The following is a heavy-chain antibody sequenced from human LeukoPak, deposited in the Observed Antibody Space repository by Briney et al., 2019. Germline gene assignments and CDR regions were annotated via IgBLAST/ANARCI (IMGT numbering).Heavy chain of an antibody. J-gene: IGHJ4*02. Sequence: PGGSLRLSCAAPGFTFGDYYMSWIRQAPGEGLEWVPYISSSGTTIHYADSVKGRFTISRDNAKNSLYLQMNALRAEDTAVYYCARVRGSYCSDYWGQGTLVTVSS. V-gene: IGHV3-11*04. CDR3: ARVRGSYCSDY. D-gene: IGHD1-26*01. CDR1: GFTFGDYY. CDR2: ISSSGTTI.